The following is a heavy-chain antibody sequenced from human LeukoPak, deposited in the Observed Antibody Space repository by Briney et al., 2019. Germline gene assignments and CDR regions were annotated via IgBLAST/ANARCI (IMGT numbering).Heavy chain of an antibody. J-gene: IGHJ4*02. CDR3: ARVLGSRFDY. CDR2: IYTSGST. Sequence: SETLSLTCAVYGGSFSGYYWSWIRQPAGKGLEWIGRIYTSGSTNYNPSLKSRVTMSVDTSKNQFSLKLSSVTAADTAVYYCARVLGSRFDYWGQGTLVTVSS. V-gene: IGHV4-59*10. D-gene: IGHD1-26*01. CDR1: GGSFSGYY.